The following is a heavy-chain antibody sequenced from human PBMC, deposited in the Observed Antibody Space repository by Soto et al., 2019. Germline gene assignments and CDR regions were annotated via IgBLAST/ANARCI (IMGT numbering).Heavy chain of an antibody. CDR2: IYHSGST. Sequence: QVQLQESGPGLVKPSGTLSLTCAVSGGSISSSNWWSWVRQPPGKGLEWIGEIYHSGSTNYNPSLKSRXIIXVXTSKNQFSRKLSSVTAADTAVYYCARGISGGRHFDYWGQGTLVTVSS. CDR1: GGSISSSNW. CDR3: ARGISGGRHFDY. D-gene: IGHD2-15*01. J-gene: IGHJ4*02. V-gene: IGHV4-4*02.